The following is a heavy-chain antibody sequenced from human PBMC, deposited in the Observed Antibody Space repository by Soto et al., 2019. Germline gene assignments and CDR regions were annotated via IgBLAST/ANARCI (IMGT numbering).Heavy chain of an antibody. CDR3: SKDRRDCSSTPFYYFYGMDV. J-gene: IGHJ6*02. CDR1: GFTFAGYV. D-gene: IGHD2-2*01. Sequence: EVPLLESGGGLVPPGGSLGLTCAASGFTFAGYVMSWVRQAPGKGLEWVSSISGSGGGIYYADSGKGRFTISRDNSKNALHMQMNSLRSEDTAVYYCSKDRRDCSSTPFYYFYGMDVWGQGTTVSVSS. V-gene: IGHV3-23*01. CDR2: ISGSGGGI.